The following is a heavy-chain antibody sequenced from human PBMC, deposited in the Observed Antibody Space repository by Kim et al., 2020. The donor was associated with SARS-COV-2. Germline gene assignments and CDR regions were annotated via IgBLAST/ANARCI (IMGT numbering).Heavy chain of an antibody. J-gene: IGHJ6*02. CDR2: IYSGGST. Sequence: GGSLRLSCAASGFTVSSNYMSWVRQAPGKGLEWVSVIYSGGSTYYADSVKGRFTISRDNSKNTLYLQMNSLRAEDTAVYYCARDWYGRQRYSYGLYYGMDVWGQGTTVTVTS. CDR1: GFTVSSNY. D-gene: IGHD5-18*01. CDR3: ARDWYGRQRYSYGLYYGMDV. V-gene: IGHV3-66*01.